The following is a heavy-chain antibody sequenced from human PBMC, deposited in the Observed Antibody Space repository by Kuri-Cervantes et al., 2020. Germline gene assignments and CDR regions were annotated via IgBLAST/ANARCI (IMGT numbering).Heavy chain of an antibody. D-gene: IGHD3-22*01. CDR2: ISSSSSTI. CDR3: ASTYYDSSGYSYFDY. Sequence: GGPLRLSCAASGFTFSSYSMNWVRQAPGKGLEWVSYISSSSSTIYYADSVKGQFTISRDNAKNSLYLQMNSLRDEDTAVYYCASTYYDSSGYSYFDYWGQGTLVTVSS. V-gene: IGHV3-48*02. CDR1: GFTFSSYS. J-gene: IGHJ4*02.